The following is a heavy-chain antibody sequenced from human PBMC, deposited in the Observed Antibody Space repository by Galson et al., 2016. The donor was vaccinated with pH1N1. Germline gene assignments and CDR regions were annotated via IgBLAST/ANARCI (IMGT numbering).Heavy chain of an antibody. CDR1: GYTFTGYY. CDR2: INPNSDGT. J-gene: IGHJ6*02. Sequence: SVKVSCKASGYTFTGYYMHWVRQAPGQGLEWMGWINPNSDGTKYAQKCQGRVTMTRDTPISTAYMELSRLRSDDTAVYYCARSGRSTRHYSYGMDVWGQGPTVTFSS. V-gene: IGHV1-2*02. CDR3: ARSGRSTRHYSYGMDV. D-gene: IGHD2-2*01.